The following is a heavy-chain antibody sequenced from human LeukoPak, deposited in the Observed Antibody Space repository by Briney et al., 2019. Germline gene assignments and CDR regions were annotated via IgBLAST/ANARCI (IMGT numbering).Heavy chain of an antibody. CDR2: IYYSGST. CDR1: GGSFSGYY. V-gene: IGHV4-59*01. CDR3: AREDGSGSYYDY. Sequence: SETLSLTCAVYGGSFSGYYWSWIRQPPGKGLEWIGYIYYSGSTNYNPSLKSRVTISVDTSKNQFSLKLSSVTAADTAVYYCAREDGSGSYYDYWGQGTLVTVSS. J-gene: IGHJ4*02. D-gene: IGHD3-10*01.